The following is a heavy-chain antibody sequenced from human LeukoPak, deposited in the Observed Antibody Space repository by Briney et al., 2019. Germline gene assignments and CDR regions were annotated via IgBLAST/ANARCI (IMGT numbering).Heavy chain of an antibody. J-gene: IGHJ6*04. V-gene: IGHV3-33*01. Sequence: GGSLRLSWAASGLTFSIYGMHWVRQAPGRGLEWVAVIWYDGINKYYADSVKGRFTIARDNCKNRLYLQMNSLSAEDTDVYYCARDFTGYDILTSYPDYYYYGMDVRGKGTTVTVSS. CDR1: GLTFSIYG. D-gene: IGHD3-9*01. CDR2: IWYDGINK. CDR3: ARDFTGYDILTSYPDYYYYGMDV.